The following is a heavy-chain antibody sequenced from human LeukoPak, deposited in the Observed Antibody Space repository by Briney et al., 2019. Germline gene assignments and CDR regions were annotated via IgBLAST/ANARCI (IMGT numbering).Heavy chain of an antibody. Sequence: PGGSLRLSCAASGFSIRLYVMSWVRQAPGKGLEWVSDISGSGTSTHYADSVKGRFTISRDNSKKTLNLQMNSLTAEDTAVYYCAKVDSSERGGIWTAFDVWGRGTMVTVSS. V-gene: IGHV3-23*01. CDR1: GFSIRLYV. CDR3: AKVDSSERGGIWTAFDV. D-gene: IGHD2-8*02. J-gene: IGHJ3*01. CDR2: ISGSGTST.